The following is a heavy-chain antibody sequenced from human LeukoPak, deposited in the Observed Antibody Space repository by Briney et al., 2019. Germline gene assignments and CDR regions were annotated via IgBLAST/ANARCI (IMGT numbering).Heavy chain of an antibody. D-gene: IGHD2-2*01. J-gene: IGHJ4*02. Sequence: SETLSPTCAVYGGSFSGSYWSGLRQPPGKGLGWIGEINHSGSTNYNPSLKSRVTISVDTSKNQFSLKLSSVTAADTAVYYCARGVHLEGVVVPAATFDYWGQGTLVTVSS. CDR1: GGSFSGSY. CDR2: INHSGST. V-gene: IGHV4-34*01. CDR3: ARGVHLEGVVVPAATFDY.